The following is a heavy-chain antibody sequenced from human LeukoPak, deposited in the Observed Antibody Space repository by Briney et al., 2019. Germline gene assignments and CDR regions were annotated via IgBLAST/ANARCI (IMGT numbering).Heavy chain of an antibody. CDR1: EFTFSRYW. V-gene: IGHV3-7*01. J-gene: IGHJ6*03. CDR2: IKEDGSEK. CDR3: AKVGTYCSGGSCSNYYYYMDV. D-gene: IGHD2-15*01. Sequence: PGGSLRLSCTASEFTFSRYWMSWVRQAPGKGLDWVANIKEDGSEKYYADSVKGRFAISRDNSKNTLYLQMNSLRAEDTAVYYCAKVGTYCSGGSCSNYYYYMDVWGKGTTVTVSS.